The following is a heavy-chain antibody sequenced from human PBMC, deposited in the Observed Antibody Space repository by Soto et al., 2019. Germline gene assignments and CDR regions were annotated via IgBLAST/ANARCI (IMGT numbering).Heavy chain of an antibody. Sequence: GGSLRLSCAASGFTFSSYAMSWVRQAPVKWLEWVSAIRGSGGSTYYADSVKGRFTISRDNSKNTLYLQMNSLIAEDTAVYYCAKDAPVAAPPNWFDPWGQGTLVTVSS. V-gene: IGHV3-23*01. CDR1: GFTFSSYA. J-gene: IGHJ5*02. D-gene: IGHD2-15*01. CDR3: AKDAPVAAPPNWFDP. CDR2: IRGSGGST.